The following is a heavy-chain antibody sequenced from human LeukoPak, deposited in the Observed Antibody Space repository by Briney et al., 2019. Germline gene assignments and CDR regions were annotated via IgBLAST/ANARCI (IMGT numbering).Heavy chain of an antibody. CDR3: ARGSSYYYYGMDV. CDR1: GGSFSGYY. Sequence: SETLSLTCAVYGGSFSGYYWSWIRQPPGKGLEWIGEINHSGSTNYNPSLKSRVTISVDTSKNQFPLKLSSVTAADTAVYYCARGSSYYYYGMDVWGQGTTVTVSS. CDR2: INHSGST. V-gene: IGHV4-34*01. J-gene: IGHJ6*02.